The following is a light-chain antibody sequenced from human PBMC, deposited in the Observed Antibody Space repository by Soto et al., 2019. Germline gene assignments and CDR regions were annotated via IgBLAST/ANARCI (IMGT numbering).Light chain of an antibody. CDR1: QTVTIN. CDR2: GAS. V-gene: IGKV3-15*01. J-gene: IGKJ1*01. Sequence: EIVMTQSPGTLSGSPGERATLSCRASQTVTINLAWYQQKPGQAPRLLIYGASNRATGVPARFSGSGSGTDFALTISSLQSEDFAIYYCQQYNDWPQTFGQGTKVDIK. CDR3: QQYNDWPQT.